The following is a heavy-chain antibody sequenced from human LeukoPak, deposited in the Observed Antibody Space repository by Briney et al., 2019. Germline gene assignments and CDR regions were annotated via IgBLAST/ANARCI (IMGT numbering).Heavy chain of an antibody. CDR1: GFTFSSYN. CDR2: ISSSGSTI. D-gene: IGHD3-22*01. Sequence: GGSLRLSCAASGFTFSSYNMSWIRQAPGKGLEWVSYISSSGSTIYYADSVKGRFTISRDNAKNSLYLQMNSLRAEDTAVYYCARSISPDYYDSSGYSSALGAFDIWGQGTMVTVSS. J-gene: IGHJ3*02. CDR3: ARSISPDYYDSSGYSSALGAFDI. V-gene: IGHV3-11*01.